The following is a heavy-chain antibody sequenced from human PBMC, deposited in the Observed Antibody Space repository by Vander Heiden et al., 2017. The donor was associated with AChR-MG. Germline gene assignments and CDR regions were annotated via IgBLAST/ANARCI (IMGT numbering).Heavy chain of an antibody. J-gene: IGHJ4*02. CDR2: IKEDGSEK. D-gene: IGHD3-3*01. CDR3: AKDRDRSLEPG. V-gene: IGHV3-7*01. CDR1: GFASRTDW. Sequence: DVHLVESGGGLVQPGGSLRLSCTASGFASRTDWMSWVRQAPGKGLEWVGQIKEDGSEKYYVDAVRGRFTISRDNGKNSVYLQMNSLRDEDTAVYYCAKDRDRSLEPGWGQGTLVTVSS.